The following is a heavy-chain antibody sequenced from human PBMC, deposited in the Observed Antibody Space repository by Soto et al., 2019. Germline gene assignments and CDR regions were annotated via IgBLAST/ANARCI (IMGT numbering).Heavy chain of an antibody. CDR2: ISYDGSNK. D-gene: IGHD5-18*01. Sequence: QVQLVESGGGVVQPGRSLRLSCAASGFTFSSYGMHWVRQAPGKGLEWVAVISYDGSNKYYADSVKGRFTTARDNSKNPLYLQMNSLRAEDTAVYYCAKDRDSYGTFDYWGQGALVTVSS. V-gene: IGHV3-30*18. CDR3: AKDRDSYGTFDY. CDR1: GFTFSSYG. J-gene: IGHJ4*02.